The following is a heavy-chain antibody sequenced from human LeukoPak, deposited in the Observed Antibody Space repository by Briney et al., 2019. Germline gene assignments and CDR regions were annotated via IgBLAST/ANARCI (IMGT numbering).Heavy chain of an antibody. Sequence: GASVKVSRKVSGYTLTELSMHWVRQAPGKGLEWMGGFDPEDGETIYAQKFQGRVTMTEDTSTDTAYMELSSLRSEDTAVYYCATMIVVFRKLGGAFDIWGQGTMVTVSS. D-gene: IGHD3-22*01. CDR1: GYTLTELS. V-gene: IGHV1-24*01. CDR2: FDPEDGET. J-gene: IGHJ3*02. CDR3: ATMIVVFRKLGGAFDI.